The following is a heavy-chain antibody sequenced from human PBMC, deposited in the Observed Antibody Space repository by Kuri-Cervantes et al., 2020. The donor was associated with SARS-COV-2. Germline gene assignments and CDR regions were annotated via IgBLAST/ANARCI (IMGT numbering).Heavy chain of an antibody. CDR1: GFTFSGHW. CDR3: VRDRDHWNFDY. V-gene: IGHV3-74*01. Sequence: ETLSLTCAASGFTFSGHWIHWVRQAPGKGLVWVSRINPDGSYTNNADSVKGRFTLSRDNAKNMLFLQMNSLRAEDTAVYYCVRDRDHWNFDYWGQGTLVTVSS. CDR2: INPDGSYT. J-gene: IGHJ4*02. D-gene: IGHD1-1*01.